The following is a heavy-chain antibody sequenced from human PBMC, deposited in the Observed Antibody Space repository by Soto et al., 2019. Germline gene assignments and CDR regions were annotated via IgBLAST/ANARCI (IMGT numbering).Heavy chain of an antibody. Sequence: EVQLVESGGGLVEPGGSLRLSCAASGFTFSYYWMHWVRQTPEKGLVWVARIYSDGSATTYADYVKGRFTISRDNSKNTLYLKMNSLRADDTAVYYCARGNYGGFDYWGQGTLVNVSS. CDR2: IYSDGSAT. V-gene: IGHV3-74*03. CDR1: GFTFSYYW. D-gene: IGHD4-17*01. CDR3: ARGNYGGFDY. J-gene: IGHJ4*02.